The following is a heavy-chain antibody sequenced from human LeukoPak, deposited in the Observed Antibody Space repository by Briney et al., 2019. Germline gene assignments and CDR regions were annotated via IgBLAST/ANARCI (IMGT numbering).Heavy chain of an antibody. CDR1: GGSFSGYY. J-gene: IGHJ5*02. CDR2: INHSGST. V-gene: IGHV4-34*01. CDR3: ARGSENTAMADSP. D-gene: IGHD5-18*01. Sequence: SETLSLTCAAYGGSFSGYYWSWIRQPPGKGLEWIGEINHSGSTNYNPSLKSRVTISVDTSKNQFSLKLSSVTAADTAVYYCARGSENTAMADSPWGQGTLVTVSS.